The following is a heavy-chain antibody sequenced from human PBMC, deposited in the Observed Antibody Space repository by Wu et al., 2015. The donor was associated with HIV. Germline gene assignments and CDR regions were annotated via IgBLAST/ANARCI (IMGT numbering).Heavy chain of an antibody. CDR2: INPYNNNT. Sequence: QVQLVQSGGEVKKPGASVKVSCKTSGYTFSSYGITWVRQAPGQGLEWMGWINPYNNNTNYAQKLQGRVTMTTDTSTSTAYMELRSLRSDDTAVYYCARGVSITMIDAADYFDYWGQGTLVTVSS. V-gene: IGHV1-18*01. J-gene: IGHJ4*02. CDR3: ARGVSITMIDAADYFDY. CDR1: GYTFSSYG. D-gene: IGHD3-22*01.